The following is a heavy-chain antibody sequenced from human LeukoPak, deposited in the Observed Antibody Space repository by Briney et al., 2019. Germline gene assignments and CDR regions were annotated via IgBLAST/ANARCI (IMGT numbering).Heavy chain of an antibody. V-gene: IGHV3-49*03. D-gene: IGHD6-13*01. Sequence: GGSLRLSCTASGFTFGDHAMSWFRQAPGKGLEWAGFIRSKAYGGTTDYAASVKGRFTISRDDSKSIAYLQMNSLKTEDTAVYYCTRDRTASRYSSSWYSDYWGQGTLVTVSA. CDR3: TRDRTASRYSSSWYSDY. CDR2: IRSKAYGGTT. CDR1: GFTFGDHA. J-gene: IGHJ4*02.